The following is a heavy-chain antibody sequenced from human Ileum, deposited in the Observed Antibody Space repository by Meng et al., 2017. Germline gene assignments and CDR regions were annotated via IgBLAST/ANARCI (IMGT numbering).Heavy chain of an antibody. J-gene: IGHJ4*02. Sequence: QSGAEWTRPGASWKVSCRASGFSLISYAIYWVRQAPGQSLEWRGWITAGNGNTKYSQKFQGRVTITRDTSASTAYMELSSLRFEDTAVYYCARDMPYSSGSFDFWGQGTLVTVSS. D-gene: IGHD3-10*01. CDR3: ARDMPYSSGSFDF. CDR2: ITAGNGNT. V-gene: IGHV1-3*01. CDR1: GFSLISYA.